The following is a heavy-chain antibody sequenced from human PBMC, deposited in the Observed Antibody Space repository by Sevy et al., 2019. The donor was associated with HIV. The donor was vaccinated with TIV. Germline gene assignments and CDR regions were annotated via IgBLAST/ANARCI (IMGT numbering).Heavy chain of an antibody. CDR3: ARDLGGYGGNSIDY. J-gene: IGHJ4*02. D-gene: IGHD2-21*02. V-gene: IGHV1-18*01. CDR1: GYPFSSYG. Sequence: ASVKVSCKASGYPFSSYGISWVRQATGQGLEWMGWISADSGNSNYPQNLQGRVTMTTDTSPSTAYMELRSLGFDDTSVYYCARDLGGYGGNSIDYWGQGTLVTVSS. CDR2: ISADSGNS.